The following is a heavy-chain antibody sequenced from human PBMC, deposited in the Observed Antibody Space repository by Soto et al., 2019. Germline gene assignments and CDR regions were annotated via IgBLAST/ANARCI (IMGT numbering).Heavy chain of an antibody. CDR1: GFTFSSCT. CDR3: SGCSGGACHQNYGMDV. J-gene: IGHJ6*02. Sequence: EVHLVESVGCLVKPGGSLRLSCAVSGFTFSSCTMNWVRQAPGKGLEWVSSISPSTSHIYYADSVKGRFTISRDNAKNSLFLQMNSLRAEDTAVYYCSGCSGGACHQNYGMDVWGQGTTVTVSS. D-gene: IGHD2-15*01. V-gene: IGHV3-21*01. CDR2: ISPSTSHI.